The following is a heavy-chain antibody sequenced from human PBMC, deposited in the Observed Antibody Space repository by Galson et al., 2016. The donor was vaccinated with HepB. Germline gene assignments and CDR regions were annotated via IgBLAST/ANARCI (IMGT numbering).Heavy chain of an antibody. Sequence: SLRLSCAASGFTLNNYALNWVRQAPGKGLEWVALISYDGSNRYYGDPVRGRFAISRDTSKNTVYLQMNSLRTEDTAVYYCARELSSVLGKGGHFDLWGQGTLVTVSS. CDR1: GFTLNNYA. CDR2: ISYDGSNR. V-gene: IGHV3-30*09. J-gene: IGHJ5*02. CDR3: ARELSSVLGKGGHFDL. D-gene: IGHD3-16*01.